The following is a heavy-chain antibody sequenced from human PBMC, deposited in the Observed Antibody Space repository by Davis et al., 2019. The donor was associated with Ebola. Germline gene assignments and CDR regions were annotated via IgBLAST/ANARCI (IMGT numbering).Heavy chain of an antibody. J-gene: IGHJ5*02. V-gene: IGHV4-34*01. Sequence: SEPLSLTFAIHGASFSAHFWSWIRHAPGRGLEWLGEVHPSETTNYHPSLESRVTISLDTSKNQFSLTINSVTAADTGVYYCARTSLTSVSDAGLGYNYFDPWGRGTLVTVSS. CDR1: GASFSAHF. D-gene: IGHD4-17*01. CDR2: VHPSETT. CDR3: ARTSLTSVSDAGLGYNYFDP.